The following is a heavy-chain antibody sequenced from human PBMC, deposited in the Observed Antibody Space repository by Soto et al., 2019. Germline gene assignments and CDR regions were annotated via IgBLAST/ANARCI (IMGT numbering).Heavy chain of an antibody. CDR2: IYYSGST. J-gene: IGHJ6*01. CDR3: ERASGDYYNGMEV. V-gene: IGHV4-31*03. Sequence: TLSLTCTFSVFSISSGGYYCSWIRQHPGKGLEWIGYIYYSGSTYYNPSLKSRVTISVDTSKNQFSLKLSSVTAADTAVYYGERASGDYYNGMEVWGQGTTVTVSS. CDR1: VFSISSGGYY.